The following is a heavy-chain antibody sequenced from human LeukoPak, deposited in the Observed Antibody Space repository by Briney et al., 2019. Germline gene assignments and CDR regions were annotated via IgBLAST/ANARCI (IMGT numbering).Heavy chain of an antibody. J-gene: IGHJ4*02. CDR2: IIPILGIA. CDR1: GGTFSSYT. V-gene: IGHV1-69*02. CDR3: ARGYYGSGDLGYFDY. Sequence: SVKVSCRASGGTFSSYTISWVRQAPGQGLEWMGRIIPILGIANYAQKFQGRVTITADKSTSTAYMELSSLRSEDTAVYYCARGYYGSGDLGYFDYWGQGTLVTVSS. D-gene: IGHD3-10*01.